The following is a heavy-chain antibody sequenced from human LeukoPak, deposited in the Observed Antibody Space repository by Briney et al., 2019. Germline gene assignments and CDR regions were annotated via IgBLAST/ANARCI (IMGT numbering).Heavy chain of an antibody. CDR2: IKQDGSEK. Sequence: GGSLRLSCAASGFTFISYWMNWVRQAPGKGLEWVANIKQDGSEKYYADSVKGRFTISRDNAKNSLYLQMNSLRAEDTAVYYCAKEGSYPIVTYDSWGQGTLVTVSS. CDR3: AKEGSYPIVTYDS. D-gene: IGHD4-11*01. V-gene: IGHV3-7*01. J-gene: IGHJ5*01. CDR1: GFTFISYW.